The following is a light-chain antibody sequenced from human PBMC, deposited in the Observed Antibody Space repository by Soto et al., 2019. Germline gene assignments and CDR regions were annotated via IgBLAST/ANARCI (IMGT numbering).Light chain of an antibody. Sequence: EIVLTQSPGSLSVSPGGRATLSCRASQSVGISSLAWYQQKPGQAPRLLIYATSSRAAGIPDRFRGSGSGTDFTLTISRLEPEDFGVYYCQQYYYSQWTFGQGTKVDI. V-gene: IGKV3-20*01. J-gene: IGKJ1*01. CDR1: QSVGISS. CDR3: QQYYYSQWT. CDR2: ATS.